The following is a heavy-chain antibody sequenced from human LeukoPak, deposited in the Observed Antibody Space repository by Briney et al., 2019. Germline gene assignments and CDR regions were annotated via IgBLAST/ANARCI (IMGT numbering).Heavy chain of an antibody. V-gene: IGHV3-21*01. CDR3: ARDALGDILTGYYFDY. CDR2: ISSSSSYI. J-gene: IGHJ4*02. D-gene: IGHD3-9*01. Sequence: GGSLRLSCAASGFTFSSYSMNWVRQAPGKGLEWVSSISSSSSYIYYADSVKGRFTISRDNAKNSLYLQMNSLRAEDTAVYYCARDALGDILTGYYFDYRGQGTLVTVSS. CDR1: GFTFSSYS.